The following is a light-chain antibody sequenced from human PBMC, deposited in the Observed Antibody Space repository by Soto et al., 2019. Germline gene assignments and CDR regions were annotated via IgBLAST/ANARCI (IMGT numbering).Light chain of an antibody. CDR2: KAS. Sequence: DIQMTQSPSTLSASVGDRVTITCRASQTISSWLAWYQQKPGKAPKLLIYKASTLESGVPSRFSGSGSGTEFTLTISSLQPDDFALYYCQHYNSYWWTFGQGTKVEIK. V-gene: IGKV1-5*03. J-gene: IGKJ1*01. CDR1: QTISSW. CDR3: QHYNSYWWT.